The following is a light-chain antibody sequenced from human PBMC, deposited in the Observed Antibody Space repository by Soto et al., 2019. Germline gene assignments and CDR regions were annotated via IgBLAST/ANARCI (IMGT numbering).Light chain of an antibody. J-gene: IGLJ1*01. Sequence: QSVLTQPPSTSGTPGQRVTISCSGSSSNIGSNTVSWCQQLPGTAPKPLIYNNNQRPSGVPDRFSGSKSGTSASLAISGLQSEDEADYYCSSFTTDSTYVFGTGTKVTVL. V-gene: IGLV1-44*01. CDR3: SSFTTDSTYV. CDR1: SSNIGSNT. CDR2: NNN.